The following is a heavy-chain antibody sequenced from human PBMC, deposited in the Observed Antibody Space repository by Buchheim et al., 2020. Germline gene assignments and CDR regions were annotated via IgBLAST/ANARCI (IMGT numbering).Heavy chain of an antibody. CDR2: ISGSGGTT. Sequence: EVQLLESGGGLVQPGGSLRLSCAASGYTFSSYAMSWVRQAPGKGLEWVSAISGSGGTTYYADSVKGRFTISRDNSRSTLYLQMNSLRVEDTAVYYCAKDLHYDYIWGSYRLYWGQGTL. D-gene: IGHD3-16*02. J-gene: IGHJ4*02. V-gene: IGHV3-23*01. CDR3: AKDLHYDYIWGSYRLY. CDR1: GYTFSSYA.